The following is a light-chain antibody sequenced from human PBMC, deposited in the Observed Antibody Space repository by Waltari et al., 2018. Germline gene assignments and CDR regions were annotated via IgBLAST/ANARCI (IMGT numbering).Light chain of an antibody. J-gene: IGKJ2*01. CDR3: QQYNSSYT. CDR2: TAS. CDR1: QSISSW. V-gene: IGKV1-5*03. Sequence: DIQMTQSPSTLSASVGDRVTITCRASQSISSWLAWYQQKPGKAPKLLIYTASSLESGGPSRFSGSGSGTEFTLTISSLQPDDFATYYCQQYNSSYTFGQGTKLEIK.